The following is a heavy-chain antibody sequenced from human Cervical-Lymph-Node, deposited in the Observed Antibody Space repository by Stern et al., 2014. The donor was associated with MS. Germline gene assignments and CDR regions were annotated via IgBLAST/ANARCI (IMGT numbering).Heavy chain of an antibody. CDR3: ARDSLYSKSALDY. Sequence: VQLQASGPGLVKPSETLSLTCTVSGGSISSYYWSWIRQPPGKGLEWIGYIYYSGSTNYNPSLKSRVTISVDTSKNQFSLKLSSVTAADTAVYYCARDSLYSKSALDYWGQGTLVTVSS. CDR1: GGSISSYY. V-gene: IGHV4-59*01. J-gene: IGHJ4*02. D-gene: IGHD4-11*01. CDR2: IYYSGST.